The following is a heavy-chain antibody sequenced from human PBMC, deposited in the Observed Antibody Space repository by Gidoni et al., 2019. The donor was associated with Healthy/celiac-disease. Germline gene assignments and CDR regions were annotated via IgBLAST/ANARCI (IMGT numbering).Heavy chain of an antibody. V-gene: IGHV4-34*01. CDR2: INHGGST. D-gene: IGHD6-19*01. CDR3: ARGPGEQWPTYNWFDP. CDR1: GGSFSGYY. J-gene: IGHJ5*02. Sequence: QVQLQQWGAGLLKPSETLSLTCAVYGGSFSGYYWSWIRQPPGKGLEWIGEINHGGSTNYNPSLKSRVTISVDTSKNQFSLKLSSVTAADTAVYYCARGPGEQWPTYNWFDPWGQGTLVTVSS.